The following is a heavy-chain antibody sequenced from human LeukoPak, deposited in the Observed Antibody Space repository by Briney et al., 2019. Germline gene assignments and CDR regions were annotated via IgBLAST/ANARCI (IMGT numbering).Heavy chain of an antibody. CDR1: GFTFSSYA. CDR3: AKDRGYSSSWGPQYYFDY. J-gene: IGHJ4*02. CDR2: ISGSGGST. Sequence: TGGSLRLSCAASGFTFSSYAMSWVRQAPGKGLEWVSAISGSGGSTYCADSVKGRFTISRDNSKNTLYLQMNSLRAEDTAVYYCAKDRGYSSSWGPQYYFDYWGQGTLVTVSS. V-gene: IGHV3-23*01. D-gene: IGHD6-13*01.